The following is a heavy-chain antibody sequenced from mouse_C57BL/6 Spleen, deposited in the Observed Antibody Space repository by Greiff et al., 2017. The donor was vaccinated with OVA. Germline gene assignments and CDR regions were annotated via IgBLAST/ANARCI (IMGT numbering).Heavy chain of an antibody. CDR3: ARNDYGYFDY. CDR2: IGPSDSYT. Sequence: QVQLQQPGAELVMPGASVKLSCKASGYTFTSYWMHWVKQRPGQGLEWIGEIGPSDSYTNSNQKFKGKSTLTVDKSSSTAYMQLRSLTSEDAAVYYCARNDYGYFDYWGQGTTLTVSS. V-gene: IGHV1-69*01. CDR1: GYTFTSYW. J-gene: IGHJ2*01. D-gene: IGHD2-4*01.